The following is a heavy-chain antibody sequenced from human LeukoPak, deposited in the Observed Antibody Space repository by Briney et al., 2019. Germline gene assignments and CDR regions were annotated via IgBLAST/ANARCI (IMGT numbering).Heavy chain of an antibody. Sequence: GGSLRLSCAVSGLPFSNHWMTWVRQAPGKGLERVANINQDGSEKYYVDSVKGRFTISRDNAKNTVSLQMNSLRPEDTGVYYCARAPSEIGGYYPEYFRHWGQGTLVTVSS. J-gene: IGHJ1*01. V-gene: IGHV3-7*01. CDR1: GLPFSNHW. D-gene: IGHD3-22*01. CDR2: INQDGSEK. CDR3: ARAPSEIGGYYPEYFRH.